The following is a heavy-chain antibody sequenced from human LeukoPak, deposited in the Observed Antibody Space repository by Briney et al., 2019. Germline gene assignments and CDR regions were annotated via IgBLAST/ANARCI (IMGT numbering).Heavy chain of an antibody. CDR1: GFTFRRYG. CDR2: IYFDGSNK. J-gene: IGHJ4*02. CDR3: ARDRDSSGWCGIDY. Sequence: PGRSLRLSCAASGFTFRRYGMHWVRQAPGKGLEWVAVIYFDGSNKYYADSVKGRFTISRDNSKNTLYLQLNTLKAEDTAVYYCARDRDSSGWCGIDYWGQGPLVTVSS. V-gene: IGHV3-33*01. D-gene: IGHD6-19*01.